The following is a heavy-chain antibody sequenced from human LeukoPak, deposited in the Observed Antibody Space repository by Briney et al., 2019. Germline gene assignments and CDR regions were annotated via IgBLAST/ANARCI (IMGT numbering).Heavy chain of an antibody. D-gene: IGHD3-10*01. CDR1: GFTFSSYG. CDR3: AKDLQWFGELFHDAFDI. Sequence: GGSLRLSCAASGFTFSSYGMHWVRQAPGKGLEWVAFIRYDGSNKYYADSVKGRFTISRDNSKNTLYLQMNSLRAEDTAVYYCAKDLQWFGELFHDAFDIWGQGTMVTVSS. J-gene: IGHJ3*02. CDR2: IRYDGSNK. V-gene: IGHV3-30*02.